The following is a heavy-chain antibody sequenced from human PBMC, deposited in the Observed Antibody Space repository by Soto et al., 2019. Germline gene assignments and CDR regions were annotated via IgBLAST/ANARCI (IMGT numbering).Heavy chain of an antibody. V-gene: IGHV3-30*18. D-gene: IGHD6-13*01. CDR1: GFTFSNNG. CDR3: VQEKGAAAGFDY. Sequence: QVHLVESGGGVVQPGRSLRLSCAASGFTFSNNGMHWVRQAPGKGLEWMGVISYEGSEKYYAGSVKGRFTISRDNSKNTLYLQMDTLRAEDTAIYYCVQEKGAAAGFDYWGQGILVTVSS. CDR2: ISYEGSEK. J-gene: IGHJ4*02.